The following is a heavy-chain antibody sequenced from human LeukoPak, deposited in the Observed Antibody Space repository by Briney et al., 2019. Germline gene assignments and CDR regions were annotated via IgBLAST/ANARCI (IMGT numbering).Heavy chain of an antibody. J-gene: IGHJ3*02. Sequence: PSETLSLTCSVSGVSINSDTYYWGWIRQPPGKGLEWIGTIYHSGKIYYNPSLKSRVTMSVDTSKNQFSLKLNSVTAADTAVYYCARVDYYDSNGYYNHDAFDIWGQGTMVTVSS. V-gene: IGHV4-39*07. D-gene: IGHD3-22*01. CDR1: GVSINSDTYY. CDR2: IYHSGKI. CDR3: ARVDYYDSNGYYNHDAFDI.